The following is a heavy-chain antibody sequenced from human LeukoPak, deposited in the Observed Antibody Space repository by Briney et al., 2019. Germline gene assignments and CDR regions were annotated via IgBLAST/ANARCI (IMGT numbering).Heavy chain of an antibody. D-gene: IGHD3-22*01. J-gene: IGHJ4*02. CDR1: GFTFSSYA. Sequence: GSLRLSCAASGFTFSSYAMSWVRQAPGKGLEWIGRIYTSGSTNYNPSLKSRVTMSVDTSKNQFSLKLSSVTAADTAVYYCARDYYDSSGYYFDYWGQGTLVTVSS. V-gene: IGHV4-4*07. CDR2: IYTSGST. CDR3: ARDYYDSSGYYFDY.